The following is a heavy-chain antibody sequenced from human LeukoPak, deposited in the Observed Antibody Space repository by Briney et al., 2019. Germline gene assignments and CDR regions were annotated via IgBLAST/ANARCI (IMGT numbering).Heavy chain of an antibody. J-gene: IGHJ4*02. CDR2: ISYSGST. Sequence: NASETLSLTCAVYGGSFSGYYWSWIRQPPGKGLEWIGFISYSGSTYHNPSLKSRVTMSVDTSKNQFSLNLRSVTAADTAVYYCARDRYSYGFWGQGILVTVSS. V-gene: IGHV4-59*01. CDR3: ARDRYSYGF. CDR1: GGSFSGYY. D-gene: IGHD5-18*01.